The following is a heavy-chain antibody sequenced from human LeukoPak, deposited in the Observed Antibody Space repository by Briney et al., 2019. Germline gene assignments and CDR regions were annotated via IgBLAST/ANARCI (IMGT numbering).Heavy chain of an antibody. Sequence: PGGSLRLSCGASGFIFSSYWMHWVRQAPGKGLEWVSRIKSDGSSTNYADSVKGRFTISRDNAKNSLYLQMNSLRAEDTAVYYCARSHIVVVTATPHYGMDVWGQGTTVTVSS. CDR3: ARSHIVVVTATPHYGMDV. J-gene: IGHJ6*02. CDR2: IKSDGSST. V-gene: IGHV3-74*01. D-gene: IGHD2-21*02. CDR1: GFIFSSYW.